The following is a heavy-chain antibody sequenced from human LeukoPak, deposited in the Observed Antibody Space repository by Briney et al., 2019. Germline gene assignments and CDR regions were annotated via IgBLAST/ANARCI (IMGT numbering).Heavy chain of an antibody. Sequence: GGSLRLSCAASGFTFSAYSMNWVRQAPGKGLEWVSSISGSSSAIYYTDSVKGRFTISRDNSKNSLYLQMNRLRDEDTAVYYCASGDGWFGLLLNIDHWGQGTLVTVSA. J-gene: IGHJ4*02. CDR3: ASGDGWFGLLLNIDH. D-gene: IGHD3-10*01. V-gene: IGHV3-48*02. CDR1: GFTFSAYS. CDR2: ISGSSSAI.